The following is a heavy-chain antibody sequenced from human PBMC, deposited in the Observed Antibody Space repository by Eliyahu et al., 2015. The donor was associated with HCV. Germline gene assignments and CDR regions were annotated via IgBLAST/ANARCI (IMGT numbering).Heavy chain of an antibody. D-gene: IGHD6-19*01. CDR2: ISYDGSNK. Sequence: QVQLVESGGGVVQPGRSLRLSCAASGFTFSSYAMHWVRQPPGKGLEWVAVISYDGSNKYYADSVKGRFTISRDNSKNTLYLQMNSLRAEDTAVYYCAREGQWGRFDYWGQGTLVTVSS. CDR1: GFTFSSYA. J-gene: IGHJ4*02. CDR3: AREGQWGRFDY. V-gene: IGHV3-30-3*01.